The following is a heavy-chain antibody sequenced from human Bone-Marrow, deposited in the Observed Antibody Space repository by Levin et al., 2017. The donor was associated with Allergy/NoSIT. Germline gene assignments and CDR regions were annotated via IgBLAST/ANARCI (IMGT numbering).Heavy chain of an antibody. Sequence: PGGSLRLSCTASGFSLTTYAMNWVRQAPGKGLVWVSGISHSGGGTYYADSVKGRFTVSRDNSKNTLYLQMNSLRGDDTAVYYCASSLGVWGFFDYWGQGTLVTVSS. V-gene: IGHV3-23*01. D-gene: IGHD3-16*01. CDR3: ASSLGVWGFFDY. J-gene: IGHJ4*02. CDR2: ISHSGGGT. CDR1: GFSLTTYA.